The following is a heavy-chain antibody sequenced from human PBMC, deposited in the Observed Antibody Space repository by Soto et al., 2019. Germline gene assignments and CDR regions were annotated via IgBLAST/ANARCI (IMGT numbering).Heavy chain of an antibody. CDR1: GGTFSSYA. Sequence: RASVKVSCKASGGTFSSYAISWVRQAPGQGLEWMGGIIPIFGTANYAQKFQGRVTITADESTSTAYMELSSLRSEDTAVYYCARERWFGELLYYYYYGMDVWGQGTTVTVSS. J-gene: IGHJ6*02. CDR3: ARERWFGELLYYYYYGMDV. D-gene: IGHD3-10*01. V-gene: IGHV1-69*13. CDR2: IIPIFGTA.